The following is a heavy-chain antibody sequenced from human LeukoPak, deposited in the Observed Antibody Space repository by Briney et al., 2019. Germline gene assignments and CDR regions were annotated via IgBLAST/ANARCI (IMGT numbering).Heavy chain of an antibody. V-gene: IGHV3-23*01. CDR3: ARADRYGTTWYGRVDY. CDR2: IRSTGGTT. Sequence: GGSLRLSCGASGFTFSNYAMSWVRQAPGKGLESVSEIRSTGGTTAYADSVKGRFTISRDNSRNTLYLQMNSLRAEDTAVYYCARADRYGTTWYGRVDYWGQGTLVTVSS. J-gene: IGHJ4*02. D-gene: IGHD6-13*01. CDR1: GFTFSNYA.